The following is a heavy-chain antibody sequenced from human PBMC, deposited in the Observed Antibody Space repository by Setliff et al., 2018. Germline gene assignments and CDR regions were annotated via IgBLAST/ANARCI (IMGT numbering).Heavy chain of an antibody. J-gene: IGHJ4*02. CDR1: GFTFRTSA. CDR2: INVNVDST. V-gene: IGHV3-48*01. D-gene: IGHD5-18*01. Sequence: GESLKISCAASGFTFRTSAMNWVRQAPGKGLEWVAYINVNVDSTYYADSVKXXXXISXXXXXXXXXXXXXXXXXXDTAVYYCARDNWVDSVMVTEKGEYWGQGTLVTVSS. CDR3: ARDNWVDSVMVTEKGEY.